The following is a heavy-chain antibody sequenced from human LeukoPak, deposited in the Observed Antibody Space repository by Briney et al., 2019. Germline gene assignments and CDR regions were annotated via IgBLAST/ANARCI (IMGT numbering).Heavy chain of an antibody. CDR1: GGSLSDNY. V-gene: IGHV4-4*09. D-gene: IGHD4-11*01. CDR2: IYPSGST. Sequence: SETLSLTCTVSGGSLSDNYWSWIRQPPGRGLGWIGYIYPSGSTSYNPSLKSRATISIDTSKNLYSLRLTSVTAADSAVYYCARRPYSNYEFDYWGQGTLVTVSS. J-gene: IGHJ4*02. CDR3: ARRPYSNYEFDY.